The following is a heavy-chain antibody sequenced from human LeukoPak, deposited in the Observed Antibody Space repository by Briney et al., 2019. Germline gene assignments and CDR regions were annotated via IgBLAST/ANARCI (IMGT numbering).Heavy chain of an antibody. CDR3: ARYDSSGYYYDY. CDR2: ISRSGSTV. CDR1: GFTFSSYE. Sequence: GGSLRLSCAASGFTFSSYEMNWVRQAPGKGLEWVSYISRSGSTVYYADSAEGRFTISRDNAKNSLYLQMNSLRAEDTAVYYCARYDSSGYYYDYWGQGTLVTVSS. J-gene: IGHJ4*02. V-gene: IGHV3-48*03. D-gene: IGHD3-22*01.